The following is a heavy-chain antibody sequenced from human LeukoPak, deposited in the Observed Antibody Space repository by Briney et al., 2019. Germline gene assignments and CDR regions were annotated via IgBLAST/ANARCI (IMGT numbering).Heavy chain of an antibody. CDR2: INPNSGGT. Sequence: AASVKVSCKASGYTFTGYYMHWVRQAPGQGLEWMGRINPNSGGTNYAQKFQGRVTMPRDTSISTAYMELSRLRSDDTAVYYCARDREEYSSGWYECGFWGQGTLVTVSS. CDR1: GYTFTGYY. D-gene: IGHD6-19*01. CDR3: ARDREEYSSGWYECGF. V-gene: IGHV1-2*06. J-gene: IGHJ4*02.